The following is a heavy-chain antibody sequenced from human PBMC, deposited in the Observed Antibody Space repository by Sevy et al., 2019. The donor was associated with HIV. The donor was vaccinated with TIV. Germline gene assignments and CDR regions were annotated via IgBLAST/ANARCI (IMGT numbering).Heavy chain of an antibody. CDR1: DGSISAYY. V-gene: IGHV4-59*01. CDR3: ARAPPVRSGDDSLNWFDP. Sequence: SETLSLTCTVSDGSISAYYWSWIRQPPGKALEYIGYIYYTGSTNYNPSLKSRVTISVDTSKNQFSLKLSSVTAADTAVYYCARAPPVRSGDDSLNWFDPWGQGSLVTVSS. D-gene: IGHD5-12*01. J-gene: IGHJ5*02. CDR2: IYYTGST.